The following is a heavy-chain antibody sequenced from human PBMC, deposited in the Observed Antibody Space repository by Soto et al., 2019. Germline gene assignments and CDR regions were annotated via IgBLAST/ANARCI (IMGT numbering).Heavy chain of an antibody. D-gene: IGHD6-19*01. CDR1: GFTFSSYA. Sequence: EVQLVESGGGLVQPGGSLRLSCAASGFTFSSYAMHWVRQAPGKGLEYVSAISSNGGSTYYANSVKGRFTISRDNSKNTLYLQMGSLRAEDMAVYYCARGTDGSGFFGYWGQGTLVTVSS. J-gene: IGHJ4*02. CDR2: ISSNGGST. CDR3: ARGTDGSGFFGY. V-gene: IGHV3-64*01.